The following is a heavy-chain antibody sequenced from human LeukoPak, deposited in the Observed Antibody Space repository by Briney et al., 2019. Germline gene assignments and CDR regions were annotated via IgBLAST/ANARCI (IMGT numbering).Heavy chain of an antibody. Sequence: SQTLSLTCAISGDSVSSNSAAWNWISQSPSRGLEWLGRTYYRSKWYNDYAVSVKSRITINPGTYKNQFSLQLKSVTPEDMAVYYCARAGGNTRAITVFDYWGQGTLVTVSS. CDR3: ARAGGNTRAITVFDY. V-gene: IGHV6-1*01. CDR2: TYYRSKWYN. J-gene: IGHJ4*02. D-gene: IGHD3-3*01. CDR1: GDSVSSNSAA.